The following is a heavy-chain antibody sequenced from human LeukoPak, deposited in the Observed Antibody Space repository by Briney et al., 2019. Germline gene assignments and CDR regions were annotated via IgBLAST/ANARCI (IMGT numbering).Heavy chain of an antibody. CDR1: GYTFTGYY. V-gene: IGHV1-2*02. D-gene: IGHD1-14*01. J-gene: IGHJ4*02. CDR2: INPNSGGT. CDR3: ARKPASRATSEFDY. Sequence: ASVKVSCKASGYTFTGYYMHWVRQAPGQGLEWMGYINPNSGGTNYAQKFQGRVTMTRDTSISTAYMELSRLTSDDTAVYYCARKPASRATSEFDYWGQGTLVTVSS.